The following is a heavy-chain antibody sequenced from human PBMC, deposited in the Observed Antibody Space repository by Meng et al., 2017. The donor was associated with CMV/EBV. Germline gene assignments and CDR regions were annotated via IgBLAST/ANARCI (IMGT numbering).Heavy chain of an antibody. CDR2: LDSGYVFV. Sequence: GESLKISCAASGFTFSSYSMNWVRQAPGKGLEWVSSLDSGYVFVYYADSVKGRFTISRDNAKNSLYLQMNSLRAEDTAVYYCARAGYPDPFDYWGQGTLVTVSS. CDR1: GFTFSSYS. CDR3: ARAGYPDPFDY. D-gene: IGHD3-16*02. J-gene: IGHJ4*02. V-gene: IGHV3-21*01.